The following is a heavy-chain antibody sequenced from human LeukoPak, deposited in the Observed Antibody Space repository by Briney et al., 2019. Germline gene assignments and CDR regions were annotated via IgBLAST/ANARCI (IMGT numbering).Heavy chain of an antibody. J-gene: IGHJ6*03. D-gene: IGHD1-1*01. V-gene: IGHV3-23*01. Sequence: GGSLRLSCTASGFTFSSSAITWVRQAPGKGLEWVSGISGSGSGTYYADFVKGRFTISRDNSKNTMYLEMNSLRAEDTAVYYCTKMNGYMDVWGKGTTVTVSS. CDR3: TKMNGYMDV. CDR1: GFTFSSSA. CDR2: ISGSGSGT.